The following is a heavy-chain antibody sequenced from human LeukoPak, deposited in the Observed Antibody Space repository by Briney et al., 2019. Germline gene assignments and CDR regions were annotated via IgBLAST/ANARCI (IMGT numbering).Heavy chain of an antibody. J-gene: IGHJ5*02. V-gene: IGHV1-3*01. CDR2: INAGNGNT. D-gene: IGHD3-9*01. Sequence: GASVKVSCKASGYTFTSYAMHWVRQAPGQRLEWMGWINAGNGNTKYSQKFRGRVTITRDTSASTAYMELSSLRSEDTAVYYCARVGGNYDILTGYRYNWFDPWGQGTLVTVSS. CDR1: GYTFTSYA. CDR3: ARVGGNYDILTGYRYNWFDP.